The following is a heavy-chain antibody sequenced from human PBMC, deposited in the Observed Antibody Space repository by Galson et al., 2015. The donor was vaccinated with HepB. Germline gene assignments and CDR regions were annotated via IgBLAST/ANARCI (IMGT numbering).Heavy chain of an antibody. CDR2: IYYTGTT. CDR1: GGSISSTNYY. CDR3: ARHPDYGANKLFDY. V-gene: IGHV4-39*01. D-gene: IGHD4-23*01. Sequence: ETLSLTCTVSGGSISSTNYYWGWLRQPPGEGLEWIGSIYYTGTTYYNPSLRSRVTISADTSKNQFSLKLSSVTAADTAVYYCARHPDYGANKLFDYWGQGTLVTVSS. J-gene: IGHJ4*02.